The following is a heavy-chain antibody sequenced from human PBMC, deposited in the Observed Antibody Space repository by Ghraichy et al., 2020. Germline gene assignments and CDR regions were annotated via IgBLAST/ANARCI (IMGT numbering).Heavy chain of an antibody. Sequence: GGSLRLSCAASGFTFSSYWMHWVRQVPGKGLVWVSRINEHGTTITYADSVKGRFTISRDNAKSTLYLQMNSLRAEDTAMYYCVRVSVGTDNVVFDYWGQGTLVTVSS. D-gene: IGHD1-26*01. J-gene: IGHJ4*02. CDR3: VRVSVGTDNVVFDY. V-gene: IGHV3-74*03. CDR2: INEHGTTI. CDR1: GFTFSSYW.